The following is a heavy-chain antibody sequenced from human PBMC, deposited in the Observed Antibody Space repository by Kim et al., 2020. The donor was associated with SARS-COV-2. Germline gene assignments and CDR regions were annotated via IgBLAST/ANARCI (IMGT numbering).Heavy chain of an antibody. Sequence: GGSLRLSCAASGFTFSNAWMSWVRQAPGKGLEWVGHIKSKTDGGTTDYAAPVKGRFTISRDDSKNTLYLQMNSLKTEDTAVYYCTTDSGWELPYFDYWGQGTLVTVSS. CDR3: TTDSGWELPYFDY. CDR2: IKSKTDGGTT. CDR1: GFTFSNAW. V-gene: IGHV3-15*01. J-gene: IGHJ4*02. D-gene: IGHD1-26*01.